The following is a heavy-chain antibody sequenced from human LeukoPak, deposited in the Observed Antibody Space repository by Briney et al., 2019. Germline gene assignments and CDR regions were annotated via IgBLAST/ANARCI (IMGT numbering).Heavy chain of an antibody. Sequence: SQTLSLTCTVSGGSITSAGHSWGWIRQPAGKGLEWIGRIYSSGSTNSNPSLKSRVTISVDTSKNQFSLKLSSVTAADTAVYYCARGYCTSTSCSENRYYFDSWGQGTLVTVSS. CDR1: GGSITSAGHS. CDR3: ARGYCTSTSCSENRYYFDS. J-gene: IGHJ4*02. D-gene: IGHD2-2*01. V-gene: IGHV4-61*02. CDR2: IYSSGST.